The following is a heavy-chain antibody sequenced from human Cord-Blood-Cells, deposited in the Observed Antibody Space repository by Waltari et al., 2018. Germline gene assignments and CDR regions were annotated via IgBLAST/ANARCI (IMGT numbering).Heavy chain of an antibody. V-gene: IGHV1-69*12. Sequence: QVQLVQSGAEVKKPGSSVKVSCKASGGTFSSYAISWVRQAPGQGLEWMGGIIPIFGKASYAPKCQGRVTITADESTSTAYMELSSLRSEDTAVYYCARDRLKPHCSSTSCYYYYYGMDVWGQGTTVTVSS. J-gene: IGHJ6*02. CDR2: IIPIFGKA. CDR1: GGTFSSYA. CDR3: ARDRLKPHCSSTSCYYYYYGMDV. D-gene: IGHD2-2*01.